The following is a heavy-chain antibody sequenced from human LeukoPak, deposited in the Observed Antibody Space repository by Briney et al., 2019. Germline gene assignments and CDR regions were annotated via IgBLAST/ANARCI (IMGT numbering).Heavy chain of an antibody. V-gene: IGHV3-20*04. CDR1: GFTFSSYG. CDR2: INWNGGST. J-gene: IGHJ5*02. D-gene: IGHD1-20*01. CDR3: ARDKYKWGLGWFDP. Sequence: PGGSLRLSCAASGFTFSSYGMIWVRQAPGKGLEWVSGINWNGGSTGYADSVKGRFTISRDNAKNSLYLQMNSLRAEDTAVYYCARDKYKWGLGWFDPWGQGTLVTVSS.